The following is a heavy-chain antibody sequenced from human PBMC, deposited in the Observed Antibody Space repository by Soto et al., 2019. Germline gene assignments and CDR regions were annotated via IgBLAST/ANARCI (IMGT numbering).Heavy chain of an antibody. CDR1: GFAFSNYE. CDR3: ARGLRIYYDRSGLHY. D-gene: IGHD3-22*01. CDR2: ISYTGSTI. V-gene: IGHV3-48*03. Sequence: GGSLRLSCAASGFAFSNYEMNWVRQTPGKGLEWVSYISYTGSTIYYAGSVRGRFTISRDNSKNSLYLQMNSLRAEDTAVYYCARGLRIYYDRSGLHYWGQGTLVTVSS. J-gene: IGHJ1*01.